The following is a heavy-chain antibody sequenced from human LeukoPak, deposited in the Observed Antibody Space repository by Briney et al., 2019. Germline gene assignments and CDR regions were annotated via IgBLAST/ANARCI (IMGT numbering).Heavy chain of an antibody. CDR2: ISGDGNT. CDR1: GFTFSNYA. CDR3: AKRTIAFDY. D-gene: IGHD1/OR15-1a*01. Sequence: PGGYLRLSCAASGFTFSNYAMSWVRQAPGKGLEWVSAISGDGNTYYADSVKGRFTISRDISKNTLYLQMNSLRAEDTAVYYCAKRTIAFDYWGQGTLVTVSS. V-gene: IGHV3-23*01. J-gene: IGHJ4*02.